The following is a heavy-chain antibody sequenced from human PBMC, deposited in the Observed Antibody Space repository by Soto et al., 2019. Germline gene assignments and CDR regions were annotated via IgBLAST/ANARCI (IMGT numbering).Heavy chain of an antibody. Sequence: EVQLLESGGGLVQPGGSLRLSCAASGFTFSSYAMSWVRQAPGKGLEWVSAISGSGGSTYYADSVKGRFTISRDNSKNTLYLQMNSRRAEDTAVYYCANSIMITFGGVYPFDYWGQGTLVTVSS. D-gene: IGHD3-16*01. CDR2: ISGSGGST. CDR3: ANSIMITFGGVYPFDY. V-gene: IGHV3-23*01. J-gene: IGHJ4*02. CDR1: GFTFSSYA.